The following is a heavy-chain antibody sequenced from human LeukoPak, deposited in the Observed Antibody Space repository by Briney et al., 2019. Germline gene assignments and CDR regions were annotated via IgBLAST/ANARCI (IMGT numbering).Heavy chain of an antibody. CDR1: GYTFTRFD. CDR2: MNPNSGNK. CDR3: ARGQKISGYWFDP. V-gene: IGHV1-8*01. Sequence: ASVKVSCKASGYTFTRFDINWVRQTTGQVLEWMGWMNPNSGNKGYAQKFQGRFTMTMNTSTSTAYMELTSLTSEDTAVYDCARGQKISGYWFDPWGQGTLVTVSS. D-gene: IGHD3-22*01. J-gene: IGHJ5*02.